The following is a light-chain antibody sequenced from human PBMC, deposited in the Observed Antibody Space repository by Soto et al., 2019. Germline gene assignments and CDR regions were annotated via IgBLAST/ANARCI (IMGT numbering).Light chain of an antibody. Sequence: EIVLTQSPGTLSLFPGERATLSCRASQSINRRNLAWYQQTPGRAPRLLIFGATNTATGIPDRFRGSVSGTYFTLTITRLEADDFAVYYCHHYGDSPPVTFGRGTKVGI. V-gene: IGKV3-20*01. J-gene: IGKJ3*01. CDR1: QSINRRN. CDR2: GAT. CDR3: HHYGDSPPVT.